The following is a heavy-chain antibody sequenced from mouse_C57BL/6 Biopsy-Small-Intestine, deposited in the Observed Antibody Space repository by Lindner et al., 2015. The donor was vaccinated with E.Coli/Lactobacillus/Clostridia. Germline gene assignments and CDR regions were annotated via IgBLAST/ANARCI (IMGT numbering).Heavy chain of an antibody. CDR2: INPYYGYT. V-gene: IGHV1-39*01. D-gene: IGHD2-13*01. J-gene: IGHJ3*01. CDR3: ARKGTLYYGDPWFAY. Sequence: VQLQESGAELVKPGASVKISCKASDYSFTGYNMNWVKQSHGMSLEWIGNINPYYGYTTYNQKFKGKATLTVDKSSSTAYMQLNSLTSEDSAVYYCARKGTLYYGDPWFAYWGQGTLVTVSA. CDR1: DYSFTGYN.